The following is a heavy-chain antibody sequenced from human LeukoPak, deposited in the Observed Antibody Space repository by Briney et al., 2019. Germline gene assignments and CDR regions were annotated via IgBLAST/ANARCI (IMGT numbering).Heavy chain of an antibody. D-gene: IGHD5-24*01. CDR3: ARDLSGSMTDGYNPGGDY. Sequence: ASVKVSCKASGYAFTSYYMHWVRQAPGQGLEWMGIINPSGGSTSYAQKFQGRVTMTRDMSTSTVYMELSSLRSEDTAVYYCARDLSGSMTDGYNPGGDYWGQGTLVTVSS. CDR2: INPSGGST. J-gene: IGHJ4*02. V-gene: IGHV1-46*01. CDR1: GYAFTSYY.